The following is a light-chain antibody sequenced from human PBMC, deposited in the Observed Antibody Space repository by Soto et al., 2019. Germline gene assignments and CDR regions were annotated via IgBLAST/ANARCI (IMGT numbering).Light chain of an antibody. J-gene: IGLJ2*01. CDR3: QSYDSSLSGSVL. CDR2: GNN. V-gene: IGLV1-40*01. CDR1: SSNIGAGYD. Sequence: QSVLTQPPSVSGAPGQRVTISCTGSSSNIGAGYDVQWYQQLPGTAPKLLIYGNNNRDSCVPDRFSGSKPGTSASMVITGLQAEVEAVYYCQSYDSSLSGSVLFGGGTKLTVL.